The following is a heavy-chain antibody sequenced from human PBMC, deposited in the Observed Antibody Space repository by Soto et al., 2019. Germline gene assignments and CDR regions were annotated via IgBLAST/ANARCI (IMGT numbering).Heavy chain of an antibody. V-gene: IGHV1-18*01. CDR2: ISLYSDGT. Sequence: ASVMVSCKTSGYTISNYGIAWVRQAPGQPLEWLGWISLYSDGTNYAQKFQGRVSMTTDTSTTTAYMELRSLRSDDTAVYYCARVVPGAEAWFGPWGQGTLVTVSS. CDR1: GYTISNYG. D-gene: IGHD2-2*01. J-gene: IGHJ5*02. CDR3: ARVVPGAEAWFGP.